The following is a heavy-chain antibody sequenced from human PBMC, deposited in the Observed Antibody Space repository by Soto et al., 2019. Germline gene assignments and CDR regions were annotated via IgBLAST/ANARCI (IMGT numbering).Heavy chain of an antibody. CDR1: GFTFSSYG. J-gene: IGHJ4*02. Sequence: QVQLVESRGGVVQPGRSLRLSCAASGFTFSSYGMHWVRQAPGKGLEWVAVISYDGSNKYYADSVKGRFTISRDNSKNTLYLQMNSLRAEDTAVYYCAKDWGGSYRFDYWGQGTLVTVSS. D-gene: IGHD1-26*01. V-gene: IGHV3-30*18. CDR2: ISYDGSNK. CDR3: AKDWGGSYRFDY.